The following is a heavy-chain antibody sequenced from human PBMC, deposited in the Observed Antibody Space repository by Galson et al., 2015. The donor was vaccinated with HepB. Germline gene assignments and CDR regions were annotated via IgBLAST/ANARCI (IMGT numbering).Heavy chain of an antibody. J-gene: IGHJ4*02. V-gene: IGHV1-69*13. Sequence: SVKVSCKASGGTLNTYAMNWVRRAPGQGLEWVGGIIPLFGTADYSQRFQGRVTITADGSTTTAYMELSSLTSDDTAVYYCARGSAYFDYWGQGTQVTVSS. CDR2: IIPLFGTA. CDR3: ARGSAYFDY. CDR1: GGTLNTYA.